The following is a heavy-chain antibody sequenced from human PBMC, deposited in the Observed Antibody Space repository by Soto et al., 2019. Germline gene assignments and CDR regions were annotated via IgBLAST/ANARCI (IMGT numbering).Heavy chain of an antibody. D-gene: IGHD6-19*01. J-gene: IGHJ6*03. CDR1: GYTFTSYD. CDR3: ATMAVAGTGYYYYYMDV. V-gene: IGHV1-8*01. Sequence: ASVKVSCKASGYTFTSYDINWVRQATGQGLEWMGWMNPNSGNTGYAQKFQGRVTMTRNTSISTAYMELSSLRSEVTAVYYCATMAVAGTGYYYYYMDVWGKGTTVTVSS. CDR2: MNPNSGNT.